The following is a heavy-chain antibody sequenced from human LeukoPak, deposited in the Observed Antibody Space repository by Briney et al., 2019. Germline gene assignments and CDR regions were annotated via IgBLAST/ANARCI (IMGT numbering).Heavy chain of an antibody. V-gene: IGHV4-59*01. CDR1: GGSISSYY. J-gene: IGHJ4*02. CDR2: IYYSGST. Sequence: PSETLSLTCTVSGGSISSYYWSWIRKPPGKGLEWIGHIYYSGSTNYNPSLKSRVTISVDTSKNQFSLKLNSVTAADTAVYYCARVPPRSSGWYFFDCWGQGTLVTVSS. CDR3: ARVPPRSSGWYFFDC. D-gene: IGHD6-19*01.